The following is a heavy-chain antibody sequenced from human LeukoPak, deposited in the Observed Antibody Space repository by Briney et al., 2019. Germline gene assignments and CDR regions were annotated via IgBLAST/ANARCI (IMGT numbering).Heavy chain of an antibody. J-gene: IGHJ6*02. CDR3: ARRLYYDFWSLDV. Sequence: EASVKVSCEASGHTIIDYYMHWVRQAPGQGLEWMGWINPKSGGTTYAQKFQGRVTITRDTSISTAYMQTSRLRADDTAVYYCARRLYYDFWSLDVWGQGTKVSVSS. CDR1: GHTIIDYY. V-gene: IGHV1-2*02. CDR2: INPKSGGT. D-gene: IGHD3-3*01.